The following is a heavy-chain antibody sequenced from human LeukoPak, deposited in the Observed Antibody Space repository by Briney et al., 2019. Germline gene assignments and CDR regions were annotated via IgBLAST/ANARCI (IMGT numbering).Heavy chain of an antibody. CDR2: IYYSGST. CDR3: ARSNGGWYSGWFDP. J-gene: IGHJ5*02. V-gene: IGHV4-59*01. D-gene: IGHD6-19*01. Sequence: PSETLSLTCTVSGGSISSYYWSWIRQPPGKGLEWIGYIYYSGSTNYNPSLKSRVTISVDTSKNQFSLKLSSVTAADTAVYYCARSNGGWYSGWFDPWGQGTLVTVSS. CDR1: GGSISSYY.